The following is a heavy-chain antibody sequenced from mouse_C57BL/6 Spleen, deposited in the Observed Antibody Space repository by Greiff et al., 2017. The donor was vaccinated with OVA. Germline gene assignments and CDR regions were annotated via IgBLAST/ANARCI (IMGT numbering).Heavy chain of an antibody. Sequence: QVQLQQPGAELVKPGASVKLSCKASGYTFTSYWMQWVKQRPGQGLEWIGEIDPSDSYTNYNQKFKGKATLTVDTSSSTAYMQLSSLTSEDSAVYYCALKGAYYTLDYWGQGTTLTVSS. CDR2: IDPSDSYT. CDR1: GYTFTSYW. J-gene: IGHJ2*01. CDR3: ALKGAYYTLDY. V-gene: IGHV1-50*01. D-gene: IGHD2-12*01.